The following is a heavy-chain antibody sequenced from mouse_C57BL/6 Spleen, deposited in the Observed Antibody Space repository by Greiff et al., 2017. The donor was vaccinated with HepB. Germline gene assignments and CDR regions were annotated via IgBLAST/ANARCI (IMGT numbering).Heavy chain of an antibody. D-gene: IGHD1-1*01. CDR1: GYTFTSYW. CDR2: IHPNSGST. V-gene: IGHV1-64*01. CDR3: ARSNYYGSLGHFDY. Sequence: QVQLQQPGAELVKPGASVKLSCKASGYTFTSYWMHWVKQRPGQGLEWIGMIHPNSGSTNYNEKFKSKATLTVDKSSSTAYMQLSSLTSEDSAVYYCARSNYYGSLGHFDYWGQGTTLTVSS. J-gene: IGHJ2*01.